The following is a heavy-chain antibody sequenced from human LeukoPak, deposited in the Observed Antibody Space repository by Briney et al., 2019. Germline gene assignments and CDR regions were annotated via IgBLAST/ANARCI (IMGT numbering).Heavy chain of an antibody. CDR3: ARGCQYQLLIYFYYYMDV. D-gene: IGHD2-2*01. CDR2: INPNSGGT. V-gene: IGHV1-2*02. J-gene: IGHJ6*03. CDR1: GYTFTDYY. Sequence: GASAKVSCKASGYTFTDYYMHWVRQAPGQGLEWMGWINPNSGGTTYAQKFQGRVTMTRDTSISTAYMDLSSLRSDDTAVYYCARGCQYQLLIYFYYYMDVWGKGTTVTVSS.